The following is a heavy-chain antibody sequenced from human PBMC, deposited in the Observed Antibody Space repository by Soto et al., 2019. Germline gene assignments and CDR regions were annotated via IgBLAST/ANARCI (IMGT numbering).Heavy chain of an antibody. D-gene: IGHD3-3*01. J-gene: IGHJ4*02. V-gene: IGHV3-30*03. CDR3: ARDPQVYDFWSGYPTDPTRDY. Sequence: PGGSLSLSCAASGFTFSSYGMHWVRQAPGKGLEWVAVISYDGSNKYYADSVKGRFTISRDNSKNTLYLQMNSLRDEDTAVYYCARDPQVYDFWSGYPTDPTRDYWGQGTLVTVSS. CDR1: GFTFSSYG. CDR2: ISYDGSNK.